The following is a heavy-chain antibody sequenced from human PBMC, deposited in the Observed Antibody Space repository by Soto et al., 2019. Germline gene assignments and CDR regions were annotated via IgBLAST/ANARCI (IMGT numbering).Heavy chain of an antibody. CDR3: ARGWYFQADLIWSGYP. CDR2: INPSGGST. V-gene: IGHV1-46*03. J-gene: IGHJ5*02. D-gene: IGHD3-3*01. CDR1: RDGLASYY. Sequence: ACRDGLASYYMCSAQHSQKQGLEWMGIINPSGGSTSYAQKFQGRVTMTRDTPTSTVYMELSSLRSEDTAVYYCARGWYFQADLIWSGYPW.